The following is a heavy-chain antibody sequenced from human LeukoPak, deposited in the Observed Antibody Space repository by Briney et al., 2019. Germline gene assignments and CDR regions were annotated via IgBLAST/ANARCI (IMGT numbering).Heavy chain of an antibody. V-gene: IGHV4-34*01. CDR3: ARVYGSGYDFRGAFDI. CDR1: GGSFSGYY. D-gene: IGHD5-12*01. Sequence: SETLSLTCAVYGGSFSGYYWSWIRRPPGKGLEWIGEINHSGSTNYNPSLKSRVTISVDTSKNQFSLKLSSVTAADTAVYYCARVYGSGYDFRGAFDIWGQGTMVTVSS. J-gene: IGHJ3*02. CDR2: INHSGST.